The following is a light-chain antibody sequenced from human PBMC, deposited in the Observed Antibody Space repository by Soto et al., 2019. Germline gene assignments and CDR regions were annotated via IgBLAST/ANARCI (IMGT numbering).Light chain of an antibody. CDR3: QQYECSRT. J-gene: IGKJ1*01. CDR1: QSVSSRF. CDR2: GAS. Sequence: EMVLTQSPGTLSLSPGERATLSCRASQSVSSRFLAWYQQKPGQAPKVLIYGASPMATGIPDRFSGSGSGTDFTLTISRLEPEDFAVYYCQQYECSRTFGQGPKVEMK. V-gene: IGKV3-20*01.